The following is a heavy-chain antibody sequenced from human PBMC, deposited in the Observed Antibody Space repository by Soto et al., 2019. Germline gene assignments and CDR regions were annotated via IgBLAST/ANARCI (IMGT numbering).Heavy chain of an antibody. CDR2: IIPILGIA. J-gene: IGHJ6*03. V-gene: IGHV1-69*02. D-gene: IGHD2-2*01. CDR3: ARAGSDCSSTSCYLGGSYYYYYMGV. Sequence: QVQLVQSGAEVKKPGSSVKVSCKASGGTFSSYTISWVRQAPGQGLEWMGRIIPILGIANYAQKFQGRVTITADKSTSTAYMELSSLRSEDTAVYYCARAGSDCSSTSCYLGGSYYYYYMGVWGKGTTVTVSS. CDR1: GGTFSSYT.